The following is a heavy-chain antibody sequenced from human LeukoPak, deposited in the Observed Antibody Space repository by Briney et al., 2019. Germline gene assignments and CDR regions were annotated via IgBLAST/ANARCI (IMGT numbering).Heavy chain of an antibody. CDR1: GGSISSHY. Sequence: SETLSLTCTVSGGSISSHYWSWIRQPPGNGLEWIGYIYYSGSTNYNPSLKSRVTISVDTSKNQFSLKLSSVTAADTAVYYCASFNYYDSSGYPYWGQGTLVTVSS. J-gene: IGHJ4*02. CDR3: ASFNYYDSSGYPY. CDR2: IYYSGST. D-gene: IGHD3-22*01. V-gene: IGHV4-59*11.